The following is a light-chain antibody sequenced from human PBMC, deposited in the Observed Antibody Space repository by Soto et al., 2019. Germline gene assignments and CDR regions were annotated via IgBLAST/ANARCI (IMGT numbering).Light chain of an antibody. CDR3: HQYDFSPPLYT. V-gene: IGKV3-20*01. J-gene: IGKJ2*01. CDR1: QNVDNTY. CDR2: ATS. Sequence: ESVLTQSPGTLSLSPGATASLSCRASQNVDNTYLAWYQQKPGLPPRLLIYATSTSAAGTPDRISASGSGTDFTLTIDRLQLEDFAVYYCHQYDFSPPLYTFGQGTKLEI.